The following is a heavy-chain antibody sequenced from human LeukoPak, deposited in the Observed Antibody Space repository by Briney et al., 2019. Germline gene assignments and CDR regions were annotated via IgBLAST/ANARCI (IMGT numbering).Heavy chain of an antibody. J-gene: IGHJ4*02. CDR2: ISYDGSNK. V-gene: IGHV3-30*04. Sequence: GGSLRLSCAASGFTFSSYAMHWVRQAPGKGLEWVAVISYDGSNKYYADSVKGRFTISRDSSKNTLYLQMNSLRAEDTAVYYCAGSWRDYWGQGTLVTVSS. CDR1: GFTFSSYA. CDR3: AGSWRDY. D-gene: IGHD6-13*01.